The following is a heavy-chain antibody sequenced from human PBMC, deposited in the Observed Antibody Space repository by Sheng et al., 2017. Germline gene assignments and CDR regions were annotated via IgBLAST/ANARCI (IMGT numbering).Heavy chain of an antibody. D-gene: IGHD3-3*01. CDR1: GFTFSSYW. CDR3: ARDRKYDFWSGYYIFDY. CDR2: INSDGSST. V-gene: IGHV3-74*01. J-gene: IGHJ4*02. Sequence: EVQLVESGGGLVQPGGSLRLSCAASGFTFSSYWMHWVRQAPGKGLVWVSRINSDGSSTSYADSVKGRFTISRDNAKNTLYLQMNSLRAEDTAVYYCARDRKYDFWSGYYIFDYWGQGTLVTVSS.